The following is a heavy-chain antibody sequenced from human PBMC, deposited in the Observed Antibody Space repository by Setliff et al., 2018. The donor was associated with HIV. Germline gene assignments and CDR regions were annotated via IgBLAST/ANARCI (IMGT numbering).Heavy chain of an antibody. CDR3: TADLTDPPAYGPDY. D-gene: IGHD2-21*01. J-gene: IGHJ4*02. CDR1: GFTFNYAW. Sequence: GGSLRLSCAASGFTFNYAWMGWVRQAPGKGLEWVGRIKSKIDAETTDYAAPVKGRFTISRADSKNTVYLQLNSLKTEDTAMYYCTADLTDPPAYGPDYWGQGTLVTVSS. CDR2: IKSKIDAETT. V-gene: IGHV3-15*01.